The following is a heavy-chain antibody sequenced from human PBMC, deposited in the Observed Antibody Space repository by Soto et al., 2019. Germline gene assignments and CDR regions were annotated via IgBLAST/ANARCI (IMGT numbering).Heavy chain of an antibody. CDR1: GGTFSSYA. CDR3: ARDRTRYYGSGSGYYGMDV. CDR2: IIPIFGTA. V-gene: IGHV1-69*12. J-gene: IGHJ6*02. Sequence: QVQLVQSGAEVKKPGSSVKVSCKASGGTFSSYAISWVRQAPGQGLEWMGGIIPIFGTANYAQKFQGRVTITADESTSTAYMELSSLRSEDTAVYYCARDRTRYYGSGSGYYGMDVCGQGTTVTVSS. D-gene: IGHD3-10*01.